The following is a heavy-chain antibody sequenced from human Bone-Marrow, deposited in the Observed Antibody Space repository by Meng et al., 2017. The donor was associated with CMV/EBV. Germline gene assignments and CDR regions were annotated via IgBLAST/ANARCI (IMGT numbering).Heavy chain of an antibody. Sequence: GSLRLSCTVSGGSISSSSYYWGWIRQPPGKGLEGSGSIYYSGSTYYNPSRKSRVPISVDTSKNQFSLKLSTVTAADMAVYYCARGRRRYYVGSGSQGGYGMDVWGQGTTVTVSS. CDR1: GGSISSSSYY. V-gene: IGHV4-39*07. D-gene: IGHD3-10*01. J-gene: IGHJ6*02. CDR2: IYYSGST. CDR3: ARGRRRYYVGSGSQGGYGMDV.